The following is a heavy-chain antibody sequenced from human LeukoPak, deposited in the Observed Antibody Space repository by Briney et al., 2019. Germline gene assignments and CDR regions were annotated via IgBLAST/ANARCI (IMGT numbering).Heavy chain of an antibody. CDR1: GGTFSSYA. J-gene: IGHJ4*02. V-gene: IGHV1-69*04. CDR3: ARALRRGLLPGNSG. D-gene: IGHD2-2*01. CDR2: IIPILGIA. Sequence: SVRVSCKASGGTFSSYAISWVRQAPGQGLEWMGRIIPILGIANYAQKFQGRVTITADKSTSTAYMELSSLRSEDTAVYYCARALRRGLLPGNSGWGQGTLVTVSS.